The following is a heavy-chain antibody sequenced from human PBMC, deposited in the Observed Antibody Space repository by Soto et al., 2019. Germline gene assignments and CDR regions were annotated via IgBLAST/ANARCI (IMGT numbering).Heavy chain of an antibody. V-gene: IGHV1-8*01. CDR1: GYTFTDYD. CDR3: ARGYGSGRRYYYYGMDV. Sequence: ASVKVSCKTSGYTFTDYDINWVRQASGQGLEWMGWINPNSGNAGYAQKFQARFTMTRDNSLSTAYMELKNLRSEDTAVYYCARGYGSGRRYYYYGMDVWGQGTTVTVSS. J-gene: IGHJ6*02. CDR2: INPNSGNA. D-gene: IGHD3-10*01.